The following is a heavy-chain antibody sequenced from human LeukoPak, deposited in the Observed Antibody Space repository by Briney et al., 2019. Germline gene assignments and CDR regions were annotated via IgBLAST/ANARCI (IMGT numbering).Heavy chain of an antibody. Sequence: GGSLRLSCAASGFIFSSYAMSWVRQAPGKGLEWVSAISGSGGSTYYADSVKGRFTISRDNSKNTLYLQMNSLRAEDTAVYYCAKMGGYGDYSRFDYWGQGTLVTVSS. D-gene: IGHD4-17*01. CDR2: ISGSGGST. J-gene: IGHJ4*02. CDR3: AKMGGYGDYSRFDY. V-gene: IGHV3-23*01. CDR1: GFIFSSYA.